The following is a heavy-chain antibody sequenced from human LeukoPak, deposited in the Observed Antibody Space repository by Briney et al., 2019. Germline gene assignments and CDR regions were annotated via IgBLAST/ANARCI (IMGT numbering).Heavy chain of an antibody. J-gene: IGHJ4*02. CDR2: ISPTSGTT. D-gene: IGHD6-6*01. CDR3: ANLVRSSSRDY. CDR1: GFIFDNYA. Sequence: QPGGSLRLSCAASGFIFDNYAMSWVRQAPGKGLDWVSAISPTSGTTFYADSVKGRFTVSRDNSKNTVYLQMNSLRAEDTAVYYCANLVRSSSRDYWGQGTLVTVSS. V-gene: IGHV3-23*01.